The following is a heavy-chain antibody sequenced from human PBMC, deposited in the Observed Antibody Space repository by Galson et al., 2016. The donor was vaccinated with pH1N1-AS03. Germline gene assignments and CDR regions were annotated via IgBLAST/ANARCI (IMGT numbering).Heavy chain of an antibody. CDR1: GYIFTGLY. D-gene: IGHD1-26*01. CDR2: INPNNGVT. Sequence: SVKVSCKASGYIFTGLYVHWVRQAPGQGLEWMGWINPNNGVTNYAQKFQAWVTLTGDTSISTAYMELYGLKSDDTAVYYCARDPRGPCSSASCPTTYYFGMDVWGQGTTVIVSS. CDR3: ARDPRGPCSSASCPTTYYFGMDV. V-gene: IGHV1-2*04. J-gene: IGHJ6*02.